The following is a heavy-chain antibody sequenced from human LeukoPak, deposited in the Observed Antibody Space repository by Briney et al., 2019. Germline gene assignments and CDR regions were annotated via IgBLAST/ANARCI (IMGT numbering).Heavy chain of an antibody. Sequence: SETLSLTCTVSGGSISSYYWTWIRQPPGKGLEWIGYIYYSGSTNYNPSLKSRVTISVDTSKNQFSLKLTSVTAADTAVYYCARDRRYYDSSGTVYFDAMDVWGQGTTVTVSS. D-gene: IGHD3-22*01. V-gene: IGHV4-59*01. J-gene: IGHJ6*02. CDR1: GGSISSYY. CDR3: ARDRRYYDSSGTVYFDAMDV. CDR2: IYYSGST.